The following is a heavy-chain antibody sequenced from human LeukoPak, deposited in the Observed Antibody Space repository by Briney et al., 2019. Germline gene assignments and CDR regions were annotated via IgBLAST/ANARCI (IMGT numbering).Heavy chain of an antibody. V-gene: IGHV1-8*02. CDR3: ARGRMVRGALIDY. CDR2: MNPNSGNT. J-gene: IGHJ4*02. D-gene: IGHD3-10*01. CDR1: GYTFSGYY. Sequence: ASVKVSCKASGYTFSGYYMHWVRQATGQGLEWMGWMNPNSGNTGYAQKFQGRVTMTRNTSISTAYMELSSLRSEDTAVYYCARGRMVRGALIDYWGQGTLVTVSS.